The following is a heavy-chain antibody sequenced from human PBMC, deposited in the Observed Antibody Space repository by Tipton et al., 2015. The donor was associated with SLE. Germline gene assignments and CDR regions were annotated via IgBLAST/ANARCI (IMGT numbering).Heavy chain of an antibody. CDR3: ARGSVVADDY. V-gene: IGHV4-59*11. CDR1: GDSITRHY. Sequence: TLSLTCTVSGDSITRHYWTWIRQPPGKGLEWIGEITHIGSTNYNPSLKSRVTISVDTSKNQFSLKLSSVTAADTAVYYCARGSVVADDYWGQGTLVTVSS. D-gene: IGHD2-15*01. J-gene: IGHJ4*02. CDR2: ITHIGST.